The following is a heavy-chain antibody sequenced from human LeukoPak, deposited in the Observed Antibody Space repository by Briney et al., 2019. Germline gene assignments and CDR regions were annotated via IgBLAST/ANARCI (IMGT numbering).Heavy chain of an antibody. CDR2: IYHSGDT. J-gene: IGHJ4*02. D-gene: IGHD6-6*01. Sequence: PSKTLSLTCAVYGYSVSSGYYWGWIRQPPGKGLEWIGTIYHSGDTYYNPSLKSRLTISVDTSKNQFSLRLTSVAAADTAVYYCARDRGRATYSSSSDYWGQGTLVTVSS. CDR3: ARDRGRATYSSSSDY. CDR1: GYSVSSGYY. V-gene: IGHV4-38-2*02.